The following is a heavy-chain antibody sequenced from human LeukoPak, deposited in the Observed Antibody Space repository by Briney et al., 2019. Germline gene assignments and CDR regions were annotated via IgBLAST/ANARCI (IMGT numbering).Heavy chain of an antibody. J-gene: IGHJ4*02. Sequence: PSQTLSLTCTVSGVSISSGDHYWTWIRQPAGKGLEWIGRIFTTGNTDYNPSLKSRVTMSIDRSKNQFSLKLSAVTAADTAVYFCGFSEGDYWGQGALVTVSS. CDR3: GFSEGDY. D-gene: IGHD6-25*01. CDR2: IFTTGNT. V-gene: IGHV4-61*02. CDR1: GVSISSGDHY.